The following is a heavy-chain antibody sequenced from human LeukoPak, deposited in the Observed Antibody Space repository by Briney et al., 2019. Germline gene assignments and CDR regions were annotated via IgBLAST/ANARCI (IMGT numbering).Heavy chain of an antibody. CDR2: ISYDGSNK. J-gene: IGHJ4*02. V-gene: IGHV3-30-3*01. Sequence: GRSLRLSCAASGFTFSSYAMHWVRQAPGKGLEWVAVISYDGSNKYYADSVKGRFTISRDNSKNTLYLQTNSLRAEDTAVYYCARAGDLNPLGPLINWGQGTLVTVSS. D-gene: IGHD1-14*01. CDR1: GFTFSSYA. CDR3: ARAGDLNPLGPLIN.